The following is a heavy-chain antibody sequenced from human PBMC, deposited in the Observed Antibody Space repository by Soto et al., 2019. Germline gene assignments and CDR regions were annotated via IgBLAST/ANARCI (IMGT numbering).Heavy chain of an antibody. J-gene: IGHJ4*01. Sequence: GGSLRLSCSGSGFSFSSDSMHWVRQAPGKGLEYVSAISFNGGSTYYEDSVKGRFTISTDNSKNTLYSQKSSLRPDDTAVDYCCTWAYQDYSGYTYGVDFWGQGTLVTVSS. CDR2: ISFNGGST. D-gene: IGHD5-12*01. CDR1: GFSFSSDS. V-gene: IGHV3-64D*06. CDR3: CTWAYQDYSGYTYGVDF.